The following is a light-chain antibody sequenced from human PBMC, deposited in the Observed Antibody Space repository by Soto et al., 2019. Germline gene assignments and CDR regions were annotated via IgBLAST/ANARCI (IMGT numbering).Light chain of an antibody. CDR3: TSYASSSTLYV. CDR2: DVS. V-gene: IGLV2-14*03. Sequence: QSALTQPASVSGSPGQSITISCTGTSSDIGAYNYVSWYQQHPGKAPKLMIYDVSNRPSGVSYRFSGSKSGNTASLTISGLRAEDEADYYCTSYASSSTLYVFGTGTKVTVL. J-gene: IGLJ1*01. CDR1: SSDIGAYNY.